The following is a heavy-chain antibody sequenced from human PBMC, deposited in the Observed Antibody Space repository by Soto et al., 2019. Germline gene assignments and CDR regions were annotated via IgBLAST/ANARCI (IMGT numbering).Heavy chain of an antibody. CDR1: GYTFTSYG. CDR2: ISAYNGNT. Sequence: ASVKVSCKASGYTFTSYGISWVRQAPGQGLEWMGWISAYNGNTNYAQKLQGRVTMTTDTSTSTAYMELRSLRSDDTAVYYCARVTHDYGDYDGMDVWGQGTTVTVSS. D-gene: IGHD4-17*01. V-gene: IGHV1-18*01. CDR3: ARVTHDYGDYDGMDV. J-gene: IGHJ6*02.